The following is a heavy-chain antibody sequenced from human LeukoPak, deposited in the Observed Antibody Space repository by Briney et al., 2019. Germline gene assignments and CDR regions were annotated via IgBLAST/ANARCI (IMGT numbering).Heavy chain of an antibody. J-gene: IGHJ4*02. Sequence: GGSLRLSCAASGFTFSSDAMSWVRQAPGKGLEWVSAISGSGGSTYYADCVEGRFTISRDNSKNTLYLQMNSLSAEDTAVYHCAKNGPHRGYYFDYWGQGTLVTVSS. CDR1: GFTFSSDA. CDR2: ISGSGGST. D-gene: IGHD4-17*01. CDR3: AKNGPHRGYYFDY. V-gene: IGHV3-23*01.